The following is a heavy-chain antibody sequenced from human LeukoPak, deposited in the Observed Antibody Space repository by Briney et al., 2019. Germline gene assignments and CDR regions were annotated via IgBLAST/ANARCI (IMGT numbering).Heavy chain of an antibody. Sequence: GGSLRLSCAASGFTFSSDAMSWVRQARGKGLEGVSAISGSGGSTYYADSVKGRFTISRDNSKNTLYLQMNSLRAEDTAVYYCARGRGIAAAGLTFDYWGQGTLVTVSS. D-gene: IGHD6-13*01. J-gene: IGHJ4*02. CDR3: ARGRGIAAAGLTFDY. V-gene: IGHV3-23*01. CDR2: ISGSGGST. CDR1: GFTFSSDA.